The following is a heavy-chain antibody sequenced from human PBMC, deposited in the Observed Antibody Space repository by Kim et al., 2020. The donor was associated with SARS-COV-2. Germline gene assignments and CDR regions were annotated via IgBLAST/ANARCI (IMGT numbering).Heavy chain of an antibody. V-gene: IGHV3-23*01. CDR1: GFTFSSYA. CDR2: ISGSGGST. CDR3: AKDVVVVVPAAMDWFDP. D-gene: IGHD2-2*01. Sequence: GGSLRLSCAASGFTFSSYAMSWVRQAPGKGLEWVSAISGSGGSTYYADSVKGRFTISRDNSKNTLYLQMNSLRAEDTAVYYCAKDVVVVVPAAMDWFDPWGQGALVTVSS. J-gene: IGHJ5*02.